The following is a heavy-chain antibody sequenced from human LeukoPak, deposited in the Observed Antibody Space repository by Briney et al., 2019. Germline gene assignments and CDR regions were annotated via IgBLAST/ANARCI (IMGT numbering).Heavy chain of an antibody. V-gene: IGHV3-48*03. D-gene: IGHD3-22*01. CDR1: GFTFSSYE. CDR2: ISSSGSTI. CDR3: AKGLITMIVVVIDGMDV. Sequence: GGSLRLSCAASGFTFSSYEMNWVRQAPGKGLEWVSYISSSGSTIYYADSVKGRFTISRDNAKNSLYLQMNSLRAEDTAVYYCAKGLITMIVVVIDGMDVWGQGTTVTVSS. J-gene: IGHJ6*02.